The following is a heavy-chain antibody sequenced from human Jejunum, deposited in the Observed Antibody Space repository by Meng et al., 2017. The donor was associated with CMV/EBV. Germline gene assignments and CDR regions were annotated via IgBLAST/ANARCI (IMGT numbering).Heavy chain of an antibody. Sequence: CAASGFIFSDHYMDWVRQAPGKGLEWVGRSRNKANRYTTQYAASVKGRFTVSRDESKNSLYLQMNSLKTEDTAVYFCVRGYNSFDSWGRGTLVTVSS. CDR3: VRGYNSFDS. CDR2: SRNKANRYTT. D-gene: IGHD1-1*01. CDR1: GFIFSDHY. J-gene: IGHJ4*02. V-gene: IGHV3-72*01.